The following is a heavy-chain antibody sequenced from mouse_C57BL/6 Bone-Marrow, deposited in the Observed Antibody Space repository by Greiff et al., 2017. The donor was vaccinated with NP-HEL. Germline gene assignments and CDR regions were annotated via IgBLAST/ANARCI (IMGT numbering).Heavy chain of an antibody. CDR2: INSDGGST. CDR1: EYEFPSHD. J-gene: IGHJ4*01. V-gene: IGHV5-2*01. D-gene: IGHD1-1*01. Sequence: EVMLVESGGGLVQPGESLKLSCESNEYEFPSHDMSWVRKTPEKRLELVAAINSDGGSTYYPDTMERRFIISRDNTKKTLYLQMSSLKSEDTALYYCARHGYYGTSYAMDYWGQGTSVTVSS. CDR3: ARHGYYGTSYAMDY.